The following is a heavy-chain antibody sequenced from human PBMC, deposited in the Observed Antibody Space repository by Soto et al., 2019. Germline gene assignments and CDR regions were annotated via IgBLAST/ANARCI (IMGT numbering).Heavy chain of an antibody. Sequence: AVKVSCKASRGAFSKFIVTWVRQAPGLGLEWVGGIIPIFGTANYAQKFQGRVTITADESTSTSYMEVNNLRSEDTAVYYCAKVRYSSPMGYYYGMDVWGQGTTVTVSS. J-gene: IGHJ6*02. CDR2: IIPIFGTA. D-gene: IGHD6-19*01. V-gene: IGHV1-69*13. CDR1: RGAFSKFI. CDR3: AKVRYSSPMGYYYGMDV.